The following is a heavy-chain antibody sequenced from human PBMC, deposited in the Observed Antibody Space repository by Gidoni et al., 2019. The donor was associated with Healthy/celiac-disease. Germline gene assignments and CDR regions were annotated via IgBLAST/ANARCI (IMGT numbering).Heavy chain of an antibody. J-gene: IGHJ4*02. Sequence: QVQLVQSGAEVKKPGSSVKVSCKASGGTFSSYAISWVRQAPGQGLEWMGGIIPIFGTANYAQKFQGRVTITADKSTSTAYMELSSLRSEDTAVYYCARVAGGAGLQLRGYFDYWGQGTLVTVSS. CDR1: GGTFSSYA. CDR2: IIPIFGTA. CDR3: ARVAGGAGLQLRGYFDY. V-gene: IGHV1-69*06. D-gene: IGHD5-12*01.